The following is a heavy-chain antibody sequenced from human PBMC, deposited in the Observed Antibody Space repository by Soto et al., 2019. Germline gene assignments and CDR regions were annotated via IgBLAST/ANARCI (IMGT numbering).Heavy chain of an antibody. Sequence: SETLSLTCTVSGGSISSSSYYWGWIRQPPGKGLEWIGSIYYSGSTYYNPSLKSRVTISVDTSKNQFSLKLSSVTAADTAVYYCARSYDFWSGYYPWYFDYWGQGTLVTVSS. D-gene: IGHD3-3*01. CDR3: ARSYDFWSGYYPWYFDY. V-gene: IGHV4-39*01. CDR1: GGSISSSSYY. CDR2: IYYSGST. J-gene: IGHJ4*02.